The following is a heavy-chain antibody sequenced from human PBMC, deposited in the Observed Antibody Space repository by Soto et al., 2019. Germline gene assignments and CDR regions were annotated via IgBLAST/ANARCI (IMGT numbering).Heavy chain of an antibody. CDR3: ARDDVVVPAAMRNSVRYYYYGMDV. V-gene: IGHV3-30-3*01. Sequence: GGSLRLSCAASGFTFSSYAMHWVRQAPGKGLEWVAVISYDGSNKYYADSVKGRFTISKDNSKNTLYLQMNSLRAEDTAVYYWARDDVVVPAAMRNSVRYYYYGMDVWGQGTTVTVSS. D-gene: IGHD2-2*01. CDR2: ISYDGSNK. CDR1: GFTFSSYA. J-gene: IGHJ6*02.